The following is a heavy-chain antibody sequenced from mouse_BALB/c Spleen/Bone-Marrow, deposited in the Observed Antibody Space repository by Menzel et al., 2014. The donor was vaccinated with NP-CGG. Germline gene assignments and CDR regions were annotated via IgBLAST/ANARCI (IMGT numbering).Heavy chain of an antibody. V-gene: IGHV5-9-1*01. CDR3: ARDYGNYEFAY. J-gene: IGHJ3*01. Sequence: EVKVVESGGGLVKPGGSLKLSCAASGFTFSSYAMSWVRQTPEKRLEWVATISSGGSYTYYPDSVKGRFTISIDNAKNTLYLQMSSLRSEDTAMYYCARDYGNYEFAYWGQGTLVTVSA. CDR2: ISSGGSYT. CDR1: GFTFSSYA. D-gene: IGHD2-1*01.